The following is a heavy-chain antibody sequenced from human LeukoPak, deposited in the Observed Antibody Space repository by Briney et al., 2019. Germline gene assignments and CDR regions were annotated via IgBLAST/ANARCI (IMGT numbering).Heavy chain of an antibody. D-gene: IGHD5/OR15-5a*01. CDR3: ARVISDCANFNCFKGYFDY. Sequence: GASVKVSCKASGYTFTNYAIHWVRQAPGQSLEWMGWINAGNGNTKYSQKFQARVTITRDTSANTAYMELSSLGSEDTTIYHCARVISDCANFNCFKGYFDYWGQGTPVTVSS. V-gene: IGHV1-3*01. J-gene: IGHJ4*01. CDR2: INAGNGNT. CDR1: GYTFTNYA.